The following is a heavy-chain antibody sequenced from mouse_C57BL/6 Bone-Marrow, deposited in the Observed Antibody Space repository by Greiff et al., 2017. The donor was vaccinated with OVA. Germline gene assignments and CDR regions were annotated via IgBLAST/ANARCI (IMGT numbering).Heavy chain of an antibody. D-gene: IGHD2-4*01. J-gene: IGHJ2*01. V-gene: IGHV1-61*01. Sequence: QVQLKQPGAELVRPGSSVKLSCKASGYTFTSYWMDWVKQRPGQGLEWIGNIYPSASETHYNQKFKDKATLTVDKSSSTAYMQLSSLTSEDSAVDYCARYGRLRYYFDYWGQGTTLTVSS. CDR3: ARYGRLRYYFDY. CDR2: IYPSASET. CDR1: GYTFTSYW.